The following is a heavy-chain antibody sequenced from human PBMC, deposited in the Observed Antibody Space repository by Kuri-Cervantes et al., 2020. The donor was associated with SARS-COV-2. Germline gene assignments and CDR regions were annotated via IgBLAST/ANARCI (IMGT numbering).Heavy chain of an antibody. CDR3: ARSPAAGIGDWYFDL. Sequence: SETLSLTCTVSGGSITSGSYYWRWIRQPAGKGLEWIGRIYTSGSTNYNPSPKSRVTLSVDTSKNQFSLKLSSVTAADTAVYYCARSPAAGIGDWYFDLWGRGTLVTVSS. D-gene: IGHD6-13*01. CDR2: IYTSGST. V-gene: IGHV4-61*02. CDR1: GGSITSGSYY. J-gene: IGHJ2*01.